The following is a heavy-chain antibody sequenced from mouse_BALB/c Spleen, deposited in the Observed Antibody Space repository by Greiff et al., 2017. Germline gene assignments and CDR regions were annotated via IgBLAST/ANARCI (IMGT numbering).Heavy chain of an antibody. Sequence: VKLMESGAELVRPGVSVKISCKGSGYTFTDYAMHWVKQSHAKSLEWIGVISTYYGDASYNQKFKGKATMTVDKSSSTAYMELARLTSEDSAIYYCASSLISATAWFAYWGQGTLVTVSA. D-gene: IGHD1-2*01. CDR1: GYTFTDYA. CDR3: ASSLISATAWFAY. CDR2: ISTYYGDA. V-gene: IGHV1S137*01. J-gene: IGHJ3*01.